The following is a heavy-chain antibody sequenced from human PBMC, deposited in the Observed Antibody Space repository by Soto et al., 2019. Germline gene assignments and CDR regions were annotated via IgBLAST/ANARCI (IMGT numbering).Heavy chain of an antibody. J-gene: IGHJ4*02. V-gene: IGHV3-23*01. CDR2: ISGSGGST. D-gene: IGHD3-3*01. Sequence: LPCTAAGFTCSSHARSRVRQATGKGLEWVSAISGSGGSTYYADSVKGRFTISRDNSKNTLYLQMNSLRAEDTAVYYCAKGYDFWSGYSHYFDYWGQGTLVTVSS. CDR3: AKGYDFWSGYSHYFDY. CDR1: GFTCSSHA.